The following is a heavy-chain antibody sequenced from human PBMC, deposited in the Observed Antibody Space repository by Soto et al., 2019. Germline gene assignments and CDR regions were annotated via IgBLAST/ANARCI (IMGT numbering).Heavy chain of an antibody. CDR1: GFTFSSYG. D-gene: IGHD2-2*01. V-gene: IGHV3-30*18. J-gene: IGHJ5*02. CDR3: AKGPIWVVPAHSWFDP. Sequence: GSLRLSGSASGFTFSSYGMHWVRQAAGKGLEWVAVISYDGSNKYYADSVKGRFTISRDNSKNTLYLQMNSLRAEDTAVSYCAKGPIWVVPAHSWFDPWGQGTLVTVYS. CDR2: ISYDGSNK.